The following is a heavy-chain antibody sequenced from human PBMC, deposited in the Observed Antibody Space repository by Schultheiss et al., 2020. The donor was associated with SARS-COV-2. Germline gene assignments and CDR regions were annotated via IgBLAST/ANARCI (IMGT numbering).Heavy chain of an antibody. D-gene: IGHD5-24*01. CDR3: ARHRDGYNAEYFQH. J-gene: IGHJ1*01. CDR1: GFTFSSYW. CDR2: IKQDGSEK. Sequence: AGSLRLSCAASGFTFSSYWMSWVRQAPGKGLEWVANIKQDGSEKYYVDSVKGRFTISRDNAKNSLYLQMNSLRAEDTAVYYCARHRDGYNAEYFQHWGQGTLVTVSS. V-gene: IGHV3-7*01.